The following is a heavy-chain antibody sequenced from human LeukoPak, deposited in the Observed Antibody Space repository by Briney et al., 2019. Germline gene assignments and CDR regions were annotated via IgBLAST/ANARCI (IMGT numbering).Heavy chain of an antibody. J-gene: IGHJ4*02. D-gene: IGHD2-15*01. CDR1: GFTFDDYA. CDR3: TKHQDY. V-gene: IGHV3-9*01. Sequence: GGSLRLSCAASGFTFDDYAMHWVRQAPGKGLEWVSGISWNSGSIGYADSVKGRFTISRDNSKETLYLQMNSLRTEDTAVYYCTKHQDYWGQGTLVTVSS. CDR2: ISWNSGSI.